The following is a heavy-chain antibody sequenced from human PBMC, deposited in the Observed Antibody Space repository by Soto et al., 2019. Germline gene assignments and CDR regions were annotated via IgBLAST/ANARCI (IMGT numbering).Heavy chain of an antibody. J-gene: IGHJ5*02. CDR1: GDTIGSINW. Sequence: PSATLSLTCGVCGDTIGSINWWSRDRQAPGKGLECIGEISHSGDTNYNPSLQSRVILSRDKSKSQVSLKLTCVTAADTAGYFGARLSGFLSISPFFPWGRGTLVTVS. CDR3: ARLSGFLSISPFFP. V-gene: IGHV4-4*02. CDR2: ISHSGDT. D-gene: IGHD2-2*01.